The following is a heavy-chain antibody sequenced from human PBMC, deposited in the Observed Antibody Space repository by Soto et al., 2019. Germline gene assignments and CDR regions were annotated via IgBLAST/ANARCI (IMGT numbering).Heavy chain of an antibody. Sequence: QVQLVQSGAEVKKPGSSVKVSCKASGGTFSSYTISWVRQAPGQGLEWMGRIIPILGIANYAQKFQGRVTITADRSTSTAYMELSSLRSADTAVYYCARDDGLAYCGGDCYSWGQGTLVTVSS. CDR2: IIPILGIA. V-gene: IGHV1-69*02. CDR1: GGTFSSYT. D-gene: IGHD2-21*02. CDR3: ARDDGLAYCGGDCYS. J-gene: IGHJ4*02.